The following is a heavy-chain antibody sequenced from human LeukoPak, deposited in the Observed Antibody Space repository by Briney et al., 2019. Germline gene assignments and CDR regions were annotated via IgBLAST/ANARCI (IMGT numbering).Heavy chain of an antibody. D-gene: IGHD3-10*01. J-gene: IGHJ5*01. CDR3: ARDLRGSPWAFDF. CDR2: ISSSGSTI. V-gene: IGHV3-48*03. CDR1: GFAFSTYE. Sequence: GGSLRFSCATCGFAFSTYERTWVRQAPGKGLEWVSYISSSGSTIYYADSVKGRFTISRDNAKNSLYLQMNSLRAEDTAVYYCARDLRGSPWAFDFWGQGTLVTVSS.